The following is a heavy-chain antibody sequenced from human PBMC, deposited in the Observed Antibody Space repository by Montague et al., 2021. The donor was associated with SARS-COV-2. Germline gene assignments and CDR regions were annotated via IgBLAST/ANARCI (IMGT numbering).Heavy chain of an antibody. CDR1: GFTFSSYA. J-gene: IGHJ4*02. CDR2: ISGNGGET. Sequence: SLRLSCAASGFTFSSYAMFWVRQAPGKRLEWVSSISGNGGETYYADSVKGRLTTSRDNSKDTLYLQMNSLRAEDTATYHCAKAGFCSGGSCWGQGTPVTVS. D-gene: IGHD2-15*01. CDR3: AKAGFCSGGSC. V-gene: IGHV3-23*01.